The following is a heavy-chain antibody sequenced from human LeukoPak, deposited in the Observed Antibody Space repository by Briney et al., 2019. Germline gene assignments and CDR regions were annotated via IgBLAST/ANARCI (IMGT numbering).Heavy chain of an antibody. CDR3: AREVGGITMVRGVILPV. Sequence: GASVKVSCKASGYTFTSYYMHWVRQAPGQGLEWMGIINPSGGSTSYAQKFQGRVTMTRDMSTSTVYMELSSLRSEDTAVYYCAREVGGITMVRGVILPVWGQGTLVTVSS. CDR2: INPSGGST. CDR1: GYTFTSYY. V-gene: IGHV1-46*01. D-gene: IGHD3-10*01. J-gene: IGHJ4*02.